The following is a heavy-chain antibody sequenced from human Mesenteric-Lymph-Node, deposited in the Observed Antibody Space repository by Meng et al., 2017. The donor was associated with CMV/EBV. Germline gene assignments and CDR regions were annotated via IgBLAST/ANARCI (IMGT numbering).Heavy chain of an antibody. CDR3: ARDWGDLGILHY. J-gene: IGHJ4*02. CDR2: ISSSSSYI. V-gene: IGHV3-21*01. Sequence: GESLKISCAASGFTFSSYSMNWVRQAPGKGLEWVSSISSSSSYIYYADSVKGRFTISRDNAKNSLYLQMNSLRAEDTAVYYCARDWGDLGILHYWGQGTLVTVSS. CDR1: GFTFSSYS. D-gene: IGHD3-16*01.